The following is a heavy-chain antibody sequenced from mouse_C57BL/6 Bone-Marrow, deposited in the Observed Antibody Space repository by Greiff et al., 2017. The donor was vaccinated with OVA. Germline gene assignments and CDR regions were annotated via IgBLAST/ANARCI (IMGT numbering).Heavy chain of an antibody. D-gene: IGHD1-1*01. CDR3: ARGLLRYWYFDV. J-gene: IGHJ1*03. Sequence: QVQLKESGAELVKPGASVKMSCKASGYTFTTYPIEWMKQNHGKSLEWIGNFHPYNDDTKYNAKFKGKATLTVEKSSTTVYLELSRLASDDSAVYDCARGLLRYWYFDVWGTGTTVTVSS. V-gene: IGHV1-47*01. CDR2: FHPYNDDT. CDR1: GYTFTTYP.